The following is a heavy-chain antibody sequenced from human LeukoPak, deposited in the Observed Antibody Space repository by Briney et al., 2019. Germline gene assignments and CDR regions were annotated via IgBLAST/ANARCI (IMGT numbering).Heavy chain of an antibody. CDR1: GYDFTSYA. J-gene: IGHJ3*02. CDR2: INAGNGNT. Sequence: ASVKVSCKASGYDFTSYAMHWVRQAPGQRLEWMGWINAGNGNTKYSQKFQDRVTVTRDTSTSTAYMELSSLRSEDTAVYYCAKDEKGYYHDTSGYPDAFDIWGQGTMVTVSS. V-gene: IGHV1-3*01. CDR3: AKDEKGYYHDTSGYPDAFDI. D-gene: IGHD3-22*01.